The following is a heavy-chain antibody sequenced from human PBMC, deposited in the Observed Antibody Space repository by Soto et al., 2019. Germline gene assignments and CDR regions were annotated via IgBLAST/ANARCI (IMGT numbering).Heavy chain of an antibody. J-gene: IGHJ4*02. CDR3: VRLYSGTYDVDY. V-gene: IGHV1-18*01. Sequence: ASVKVSCKASGYTFSNYGISWVRQAPGQGLEWMGWISPHNGNTHYAQNLQGRVTLTTDTSTSTAYMELRSLRSDDTAVYYCVRLYSGTYDVDYWGQGTLVTVSS. D-gene: IGHD1-26*01. CDR2: ISPHNGNT. CDR1: GYTFSNYG.